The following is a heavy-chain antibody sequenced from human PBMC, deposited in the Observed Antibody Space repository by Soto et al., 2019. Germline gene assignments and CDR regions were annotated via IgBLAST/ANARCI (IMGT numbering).Heavy chain of an antibody. CDR1: GGSISPSSYY. J-gene: IGHJ4*02. Sequence: QRQLQESGPGLVKPSETLFLTCSVSGGSISPSSYYWGWICQPPGKGLEWIGTIYYGGSTYYNPSLKIRVIVSGDTTKNQFSLTLSSVTAADTAVYYCAGGYSYGLFDYWGQGTLVTVSS. CDR2: IYYGGST. V-gene: IGHV4-39*01. D-gene: IGHD5-18*01. CDR3: AGGYSYGLFDY.